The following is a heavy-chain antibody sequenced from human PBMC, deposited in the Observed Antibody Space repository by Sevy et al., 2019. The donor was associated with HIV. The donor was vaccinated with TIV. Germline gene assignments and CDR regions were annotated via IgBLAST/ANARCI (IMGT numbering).Heavy chain of an antibody. CDR3: ARGPRYDFWSSNYSGKNWFDS. J-gene: IGHJ5*01. CDR2: IKQDGSEK. CDR1: GFIFSTYW. Sequence: GGSLRLSCAASGFIFSTYWLSWVRQIPGKGLEWVANIKQDGSEKYYVDSVRGRFTIFRDNANHSLYLQMNSLRAEDTAVYYCARGPRYDFWSSNYSGKNWFDSWGQGTLVTVSS. D-gene: IGHD3-3*01. V-gene: IGHV3-7*01.